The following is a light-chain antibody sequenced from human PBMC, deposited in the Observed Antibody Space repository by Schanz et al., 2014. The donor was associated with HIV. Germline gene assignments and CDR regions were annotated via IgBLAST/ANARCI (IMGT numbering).Light chain of an antibody. V-gene: IGKV1-39*01. Sequence: DIQMTPSPSSLSAFVGERVTITCRASQTINTNLNWYQQKPGKAPKLLIYVASSLQGGVPSRFSGSGSGTDFTLTISSLQPEDSATYYCQQSYTTPSGTFGQGTKVELK. J-gene: IGKJ1*01. CDR2: VAS. CDR3: QQSYTTPSGT. CDR1: QTINTN.